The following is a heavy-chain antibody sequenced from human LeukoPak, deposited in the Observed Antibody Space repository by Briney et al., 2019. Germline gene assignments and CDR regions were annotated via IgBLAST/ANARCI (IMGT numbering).Heavy chain of an antibody. D-gene: IGHD1-26*01. CDR2: VIPILGTT. CDR1: GTTFSRSA. J-gene: IGHJ4*02. V-gene: IGHV1-69*05. Sequence: SVKLSCKASGTTFSRSAISWGRQAPGQGLEWMGGVIPILGTTNYAQKFQDRVSITTHESTSTVYMEVSSLRSVDTAVYYCAGDDGSATLGFDSWGEGTLVTVSS. CDR3: AGDDGSATLGFDS.